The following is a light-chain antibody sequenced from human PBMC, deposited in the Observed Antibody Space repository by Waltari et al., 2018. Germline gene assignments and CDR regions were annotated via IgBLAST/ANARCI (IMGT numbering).Light chain of an antibody. CDR3: QSYDGSLSPVV. CDR1: SSNIGAGYD. V-gene: IGLV1-40*01. Sequence: QSVLTQPPSVSGAPGQTVTISCTGSSSNIGAGYDVPWYQQLPGAAPRLLFYGNINRPSGVSDRFSVSKSGTSASLAITGLQAEDEGDYYCQSYDGSLSPVVFGGGTKLTVL. CDR2: GNI. J-gene: IGLJ2*01.